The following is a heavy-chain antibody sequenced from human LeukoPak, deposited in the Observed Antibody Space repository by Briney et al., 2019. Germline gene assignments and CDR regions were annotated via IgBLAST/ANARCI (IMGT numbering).Heavy chain of an antibody. J-gene: IGHJ6*04. CDR2: ISNSGHTT. D-gene: IGHD3-3*01. V-gene: IGHV3-48*01. CDR1: GFSFSTYS. CDR3: ARRITISGLGYYMDV. Sequence: GGPLRLSCAASGFSFSTYSMNWVRQAPGKGLEWISYISNSGHTTYYAESVKGRFTISRGNAWNSLYLQMNSLRGEDTAVYYCARRITISGLGYYMDVWGKGTTVIVSS.